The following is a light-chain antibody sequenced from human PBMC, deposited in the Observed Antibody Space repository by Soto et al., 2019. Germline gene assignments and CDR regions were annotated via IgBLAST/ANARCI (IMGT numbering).Light chain of an antibody. CDR1: QGISNY. CDR2: AAS. Sequence: DIQMTQSPSSLSASVGDRVTITCRASQGISNYVAWYQQKPWKPPKLLIYAASTLQSGVPSRFSGSGSGTDFTLTINSLQPEDVATYSCQKYSSVPVFGPGTKVDIK. CDR3: QKYSSVPV. V-gene: IGKV1-27*01. J-gene: IGKJ3*01.